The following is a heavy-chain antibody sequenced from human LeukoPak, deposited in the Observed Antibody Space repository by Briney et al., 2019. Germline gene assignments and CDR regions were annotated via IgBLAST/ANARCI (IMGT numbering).Heavy chain of an antibody. Sequence: ASVKVSCKASGGTFSSYAIRWVRQAPGQGLEWMGRIIPILGIANYAQKFQGRVTITADKSTSTAYMELSSLRSEDTAVYYCARGTTVTTSSDYWGQGTLVTVSS. CDR3: ARGTTVTTSSDY. CDR1: GGTFSSYA. CDR2: IIPILGIA. V-gene: IGHV1-69*04. D-gene: IGHD4-17*01. J-gene: IGHJ4*02.